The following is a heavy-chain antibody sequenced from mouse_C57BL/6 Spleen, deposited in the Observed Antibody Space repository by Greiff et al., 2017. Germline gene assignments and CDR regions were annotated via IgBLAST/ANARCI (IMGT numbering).Heavy chain of an antibody. D-gene: IGHD1-1*01. CDR1: GYTFTSYW. V-gene: IGHV1-64*01. CDR3: ARFITTVEYYFDY. Sequence: VQLQQSGAELVKPGASVKLSCKASGYTFTSYWMHWVKQRPGQGLEWIGMIHPNSGSTNYNEKFKSKATLTVDKSSSTAYMQLSSLTSEDSAVYYCARFITTVEYYFDYWGQGTTLTVSS. CDR2: IHPNSGST. J-gene: IGHJ2*01.